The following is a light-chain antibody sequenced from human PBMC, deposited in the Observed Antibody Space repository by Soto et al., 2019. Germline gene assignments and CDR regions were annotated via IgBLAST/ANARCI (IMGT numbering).Light chain of an antibody. CDR2: DAY. CDR3: QQRHMWPIT. V-gene: IGKV3-11*01. CDR1: QSFRGL. J-gene: IGKJ5*01. Sequence: EVVLTQSPVTLSLSPGEIATLSCRASQSFRGLLAWYQQKPGQAPRLLIYDAYNRATGIPPRFSGSGSGTDFTLTISSLEPAASAVYYCQQRHMWPITFGQGTRLEIK.